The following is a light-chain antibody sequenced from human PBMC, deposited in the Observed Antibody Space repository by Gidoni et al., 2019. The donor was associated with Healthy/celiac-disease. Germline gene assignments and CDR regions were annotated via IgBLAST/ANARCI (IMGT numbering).Light chain of an antibody. J-gene: IGKJ2*01. V-gene: IGKV1-39*01. CDR2: AAS. Sequence: DIQITQSPATLSASVGDRVTITCRASQSISSHLNWYQQKPGKAPKLLIYAASSRQSGIPSRFSGSGSGTEFTLTISSLQPEDFATYYCQQSYSTPRYTFGQGTKVEIK. CDR3: QQSYSTPRYT. CDR1: QSISSH.